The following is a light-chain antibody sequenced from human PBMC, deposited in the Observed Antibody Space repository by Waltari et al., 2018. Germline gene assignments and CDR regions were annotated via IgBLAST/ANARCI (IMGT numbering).Light chain of an antibody. V-gene: IGLV2-11*01. CDR1: SATPGGYHY. CDR2: DIN. Sequence: QSALTQPRPVSGSPGQSLTISCTGTSATPGGYHYVSWYQQHPGKAPKVVIYDINKWPAGVPDRFSGSKSGNTASLTISGLQAEDEADYYCCSYEATNTLVFGTGTKVTVL. CDR3: CSYEATNTLV. J-gene: IGLJ1*01.